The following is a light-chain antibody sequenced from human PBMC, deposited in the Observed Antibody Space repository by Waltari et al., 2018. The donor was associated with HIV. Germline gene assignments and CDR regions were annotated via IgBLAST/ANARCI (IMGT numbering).Light chain of an antibody. V-gene: IGKV3-20*01. CDR3: QQYGSSPET. Sequence: EIVLTQSPGTLSLSPGERATLSGRASQSVRSSYLAWYQQKPGQAPRLLIYGASSRATGIPDRFSGSGSGTDFTLTISRLEPEDFAVYYCQQYGSSPETFGQGTKLEIK. J-gene: IGKJ2*01. CDR1: QSVRSSY. CDR2: GAS.